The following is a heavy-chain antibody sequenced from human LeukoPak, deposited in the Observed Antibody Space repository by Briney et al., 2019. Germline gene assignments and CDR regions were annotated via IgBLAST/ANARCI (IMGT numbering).Heavy chain of an antibody. J-gene: IGHJ4*02. CDR2: ISYDGSNK. Sequence: GGSLRLSCAASGFTFSSYGMHWVRQAPGKGLEWVAVISYDGSNKYYADSVKGRFTISRDNSKNTLYLQMNSLRAEDTAVYYCARRPLKGYCSGGSCYSFRSYYFDYWGQGTLVTVSS. D-gene: IGHD2-15*01. CDR3: ARRPLKGYCSGGSCYSFRSYYFDY. CDR1: GFTFSSYG. V-gene: IGHV3-30*03.